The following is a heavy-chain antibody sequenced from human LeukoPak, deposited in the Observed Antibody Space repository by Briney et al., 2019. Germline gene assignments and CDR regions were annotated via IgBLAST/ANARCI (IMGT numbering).Heavy chain of an antibody. J-gene: IGHJ5*02. Sequence: GRSLRLSCAASGFTFSSYAMHWVSQAPGKGLEWVAVISYDGSNKYYADSVKGRFTISRDNSKNTLYLQMNSLRAEDTAVYYCASPPGWGYRSGGSCYGVSEWFDPWGQGALVTVSS. CDR3: ASPPGWGYRSGGSCYGVSEWFDP. CDR1: GFTFSSYA. V-gene: IGHV3-30*04. CDR2: ISYDGSNK. D-gene: IGHD2-15*01.